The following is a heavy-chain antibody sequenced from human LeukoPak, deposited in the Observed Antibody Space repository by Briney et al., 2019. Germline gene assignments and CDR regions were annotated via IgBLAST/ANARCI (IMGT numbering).Heavy chain of an antibody. V-gene: IGHV3-21*01. Sequence: KPGGSLRLSCAASGFTFSSYSMNWVRQAPGKGLEWVSSISGSSSYIYYADSVKGRFTISRDNAKNSLYLQMNSLRAEDTAVYYCARGLYYYDSSGYNYWGQGTLVTVSS. CDR1: GFTFSSYS. D-gene: IGHD3-22*01. CDR2: ISGSSSYI. J-gene: IGHJ4*02. CDR3: ARGLYYYDSSGYNY.